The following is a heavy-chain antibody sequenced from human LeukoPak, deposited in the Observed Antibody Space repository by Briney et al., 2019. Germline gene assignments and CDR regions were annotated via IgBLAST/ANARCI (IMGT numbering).Heavy chain of an antibody. V-gene: IGHV3-7*01. CDR2: INQDGSEK. J-gene: IGHJ4*02. CDR1: TFSFSKYW. CDR3: ARRAYTYYDSSGYLFDY. Sequence: PGGSLRLSCAASTFSFSKYWMNWVRQAPGKGLEWVANINQDGSEKYYVDSVKGRFTISRDNAKNSLYLQMNSLRAEDTAVYYCARRAYTYYDSSGYLFDYWGQGTLVTVSS. D-gene: IGHD3-22*01.